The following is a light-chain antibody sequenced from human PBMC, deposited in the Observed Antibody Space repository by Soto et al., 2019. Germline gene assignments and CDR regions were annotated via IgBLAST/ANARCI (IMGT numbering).Light chain of an antibody. J-gene: IGKJ1*01. CDR3: QQYGSSPRT. V-gene: IGKV3-20*01. CDR1: QSVGTSY. Sequence: EIVLTQSPGTLSLSPGERATLSCRASQSVGTSYLAWYQQKPGQAPRLLIYGASSRATGIPDRFSGSGSGTDFTLTISRLETEDFAVYYCQQYGSSPRTLGQGTKV. CDR2: GAS.